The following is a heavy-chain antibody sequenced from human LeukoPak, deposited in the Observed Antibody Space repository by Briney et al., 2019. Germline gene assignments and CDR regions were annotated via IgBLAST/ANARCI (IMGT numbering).Heavy chain of an antibody. CDR2: MNPNSGNT. J-gene: IGHJ4*02. CDR3: ARGLVVATILSY. Sequence: GASVTVSCKASGYTFTSYDINWVRQAPGQGLEWMGWMNPNSGNTDYAQKFQGRVTMTSNTSISTAYMELSSLRSEDTAVYYCARGLVVATILSYWGQGTLVTVSS. D-gene: IGHD5-12*01. CDR1: GYTFTSYD. V-gene: IGHV1-8*01.